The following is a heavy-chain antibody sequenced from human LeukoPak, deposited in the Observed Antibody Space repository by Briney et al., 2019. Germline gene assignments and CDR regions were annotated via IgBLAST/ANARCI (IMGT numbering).Heavy chain of an antibody. CDR3: ARDVENSGYQNLHY. CDR1: GGTFSSYA. Sequence: GASVKVSCKASGGTFSSYAISWVRQAPGQGLEWMGGIIPIFGTANYAQKFQGRVMTTTDESTSTAYMELSSLRSEDTAVYYCARDVENSGYQNLHYWGQGTLVTVSS. J-gene: IGHJ4*02. CDR2: IIPIFGTA. D-gene: IGHD5-12*01. V-gene: IGHV1-69*05.